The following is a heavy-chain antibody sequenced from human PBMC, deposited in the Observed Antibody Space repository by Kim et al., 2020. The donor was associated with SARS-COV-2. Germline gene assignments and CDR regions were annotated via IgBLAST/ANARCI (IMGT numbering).Heavy chain of an antibody. J-gene: IGHJ4*02. CDR1: GHMFTELS. CDR3: ATDGFYDSSGYSRFDY. Sequence: ASVKVSCKVSGHMFTELSIHWVRQAPGKGLEWMGGFDPEDGETLYAQKFLGRVTMTEDTSTDTVYMELSSLRSEDTAVYYCATDGFYDSSGYSRFDYWGQGTLVTVSS. V-gene: IGHV1-24*01. D-gene: IGHD3-22*01. CDR2: FDPEDGET.